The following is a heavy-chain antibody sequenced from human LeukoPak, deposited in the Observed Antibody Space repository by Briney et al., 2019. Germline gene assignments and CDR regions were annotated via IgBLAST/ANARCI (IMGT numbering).Heavy chain of an antibody. CDR1: GFTLSSFG. V-gene: IGHV3-33*01. Sequence: PGGSLRLSCAASGFTLSSFGMVWVRQAPGKGLEWVTLMWYDGRNKYYADSVKGRFTISRDNSKNTVYLQMNSLRGEETAVYYCGRGPPPSRDYSYGTNWFDPWGQGTLVTVSS. CDR3: GRGPPPSRDYSYGTNWFDP. J-gene: IGHJ5*02. CDR2: MWYDGRNK. D-gene: IGHD5-18*01.